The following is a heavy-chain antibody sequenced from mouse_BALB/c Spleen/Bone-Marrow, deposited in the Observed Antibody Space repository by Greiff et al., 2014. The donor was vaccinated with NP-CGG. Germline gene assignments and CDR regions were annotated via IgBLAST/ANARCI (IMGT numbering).Heavy chain of an antibody. V-gene: IGHV1-19*01. Sequence: DVKLQESGPELVKPGASVKMSCKASGYTFTDYYMDWVKQSHGESFEWIGRVNPYNGGTCYNQKFKGKATLTVDKSSSTAYMELNSLTSEDSAVYYCARGIYYGNYFDYWGQGTTLTVSS. J-gene: IGHJ2*01. CDR2: VNPYNGGT. CDR3: ARGIYYGNYFDY. D-gene: IGHD2-1*01. CDR1: GYTFTDYY.